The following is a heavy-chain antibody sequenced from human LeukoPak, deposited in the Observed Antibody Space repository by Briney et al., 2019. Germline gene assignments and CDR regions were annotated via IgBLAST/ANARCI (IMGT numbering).Heavy chain of an antibody. Sequence: GGSLRLSCSASGFTFSSYVMYWVHQTPGKALEYVSAINNNGGTTSYADSVKGRFTISRDNSENTLSLQMSSLRVEDTAVYYCVKAQGYCGSGTCYFDYWGRGTLVTVSS. J-gene: IGHJ4*02. D-gene: IGHD2-15*01. V-gene: IGHV3-64D*08. CDR3: VKAQGYCGSGTCYFDY. CDR1: GFTFSSYV. CDR2: INNNGGTT.